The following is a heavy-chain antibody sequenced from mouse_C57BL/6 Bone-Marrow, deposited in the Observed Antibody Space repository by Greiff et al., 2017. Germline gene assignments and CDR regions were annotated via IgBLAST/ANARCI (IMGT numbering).Heavy chain of an antibody. CDR3: ARDADSSSDFAY. D-gene: IGHD3-2*02. V-gene: IGHV7-1*01. CDR1: GFTFSDFY. J-gene: IGHJ3*01. Sequence: EVKLVESGGGLVQSGRSLRLSCATSGFTFSDFYMEWVRQAPGKGLEWIAASRNKANDYTTEYSASVKGRFIVSRDTSQSILYLQMNALRAEDTAIYYCARDADSSSDFAYWGQGTLVTVSA. CDR2: SRNKANDYTT.